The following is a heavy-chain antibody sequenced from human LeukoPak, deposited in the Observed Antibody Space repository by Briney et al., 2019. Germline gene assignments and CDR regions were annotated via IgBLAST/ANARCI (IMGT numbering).Heavy chain of an antibody. Sequence: ASVTVSCTASGYTFTSYDINWVRQAAGQGLEWMGWMNPNSGNTVYAQKFQGRVTMTRNTSISTAYMELSSLRSEDTAVYYCARGPGYDILTGYYPPDYWGQGTLVTVSS. CDR2: MNPNSGNT. V-gene: IGHV1-8*01. CDR1: GYTFTSYD. D-gene: IGHD3-9*01. CDR3: ARGPGYDILTGYYPPDY. J-gene: IGHJ4*02.